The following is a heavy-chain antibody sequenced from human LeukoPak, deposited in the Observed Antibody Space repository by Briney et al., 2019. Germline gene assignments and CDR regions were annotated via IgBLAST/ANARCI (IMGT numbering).Heavy chain of an antibody. V-gene: IGHV3-48*03. CDR3: ARPYSSGWYEFDY. D-gene: IGHD6-19*01. J-gene: IGHJ4*02. CDR1: GFTLSSYE. Sequence: GGSLRLSCAASGFTLSSYEMNWVRQAPGKGLEWVSYISSSGSTIYYADSVKGRFTISRDNAKNSLYLQMNSLRAEDTAVYYCARPYSSGWYEFDYWGQGTLVTVSS. CDR2: ISSSGSTI.